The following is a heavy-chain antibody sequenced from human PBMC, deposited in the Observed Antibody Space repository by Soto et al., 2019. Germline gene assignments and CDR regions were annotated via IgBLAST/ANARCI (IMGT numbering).Heavy chain of an antibody. J-gene: IGHJ4*02. CDR1: GYTFTSYG. V-gene: IGHV1-18*01. CDR2: SGPYNGNT. D-gene: IGHD3-16*01. Sequence: QVQLVQSGAEVKKPGASVKVSCKASGYTFTSYGISWVRQAPGQGLEWMAWSGPYNGNTNYAQKLQGRVTVTTDTSTSRAYMELSSLRSDDTAVYYWVRDRWCIGTSCYAGCYAYWGQGTLVTVSS. CDR3: VRDRWCIGTSCYAGCYAY.